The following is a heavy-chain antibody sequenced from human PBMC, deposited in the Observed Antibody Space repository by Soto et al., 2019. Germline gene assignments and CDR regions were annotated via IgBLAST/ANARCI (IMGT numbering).Heavy chain of an antibody. V-gene: IGHV3-13*01. J-gene: IGHJ6*02. CDR2: IGTAGDT. D-gene: IGHD1-1*01. Sequence: EVQLVESGGGLVQPGGSLRLSCAASGFTFSSYDMHWVRQATGKGLEWVSAIGTAGDTYYPGSVKGRFTISRENAKNSLYLQMNSLRAGDMAVYYCARDRRGRRGYYYGMDVWGQGTTVTVSS. CDR1: GFTFSSYD. CDR3: ARDRRGRRGYYYGMDV.